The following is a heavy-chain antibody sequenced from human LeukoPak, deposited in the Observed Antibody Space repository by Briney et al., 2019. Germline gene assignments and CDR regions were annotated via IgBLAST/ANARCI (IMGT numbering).Heavy chain of an antibody. CDR1: GFTFSSYD. Sequence: GGSLRLSSAASGFTFSSYDMSWVRPAPGKGLEWVSGVSGSGDNTYYADSVKGRFTISRDNSKSTLYLQMNSLRVEDTAIYYCSKPMQPYSSAWSAPFDYWGQGTLVTVSS. CDR3: SKPMQPYSSAWSAPFDY. D-gene: IGHD6-19*01. CDR2: VSGSGDNT. J-gene: IGHJ4*02. V-gene: IGHV3-23*01.